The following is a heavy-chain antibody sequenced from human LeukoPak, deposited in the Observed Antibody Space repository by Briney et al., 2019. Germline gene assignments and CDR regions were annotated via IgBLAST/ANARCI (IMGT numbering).Heavy chain of an antibody. J-gene: IGHJ4*02. V-gene: IGHV1-2*02. CDR1: GYTFTGYY. D-gene: IGHD4/OR15-4a*01. CDR3: ARVRSLRTTYSGTRSPSPFFDY. CDR2: INPNSGGT. Sequence: GASVKVSCKASGYTFTGYYMHWVRQAPGQGLEWMGWINPNSGGTNYAQKFQGRVTMTRDTSISTAYMELSRLRSDDTAVYYCARVRSLRTTYSGTRSPSPFFDYWGQGTLVTVSS.